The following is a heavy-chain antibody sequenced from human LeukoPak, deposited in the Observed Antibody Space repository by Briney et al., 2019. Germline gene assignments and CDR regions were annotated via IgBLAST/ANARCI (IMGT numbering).Heavy chain of an antibody. V-gene: IGHV3-7*01. J-gene: IGHJ4*02. CDR2: IKQDGSEK. CDR1: GFTFSSYR. D-gene: IGHD1-26*01. CDR3: ARDTRTFDY. Sequence: GGSLRLSCAASGFTFSSYRMNWVRQAPGEGLEWVANIKQDGSEKYYVDSVKGRFTISRDNAKNSLFLQMNSLRADDTAVYYCARDTRTFDYWGQGTLVTVSS.